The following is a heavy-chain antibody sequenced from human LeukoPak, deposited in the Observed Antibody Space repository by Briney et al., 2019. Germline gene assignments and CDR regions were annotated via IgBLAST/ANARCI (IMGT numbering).Heavy chain of an antibody. J-gene: IGHJ4*02. V-gene: IGHV3-9*03. Sequence: PGGSLRLSCAASGFTFDDYAMHWDRQAPGKGLEWVSGISWNSGSIGYADSVKGRFTISRDNAKNSLYLQMNSLRAEDMALYYCAKDSRPYYYGSGSYYSSWGQGTLVTVSS. CDR3: AKDSRPYYYGSGSYYSS. CDR1: GFTFDDYA. CDR2: ISWNSGSI. D-gene: IGHD3-10*01.